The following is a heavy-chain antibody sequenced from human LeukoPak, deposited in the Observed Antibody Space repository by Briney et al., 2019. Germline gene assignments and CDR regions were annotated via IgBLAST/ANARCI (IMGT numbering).Heavy chain of an antibody. CDR2: INPNSGGT. J-gene: IGHJ6*02. Sequence: ASVKVSCKASGYTFTGYYMHWVRQAPGQGLEWMGWINPNSGGTNYAQKFQGRVTMTRDTSISTAYMELSRLRSDDTAVYYCARGRPYYGSGTSSYYGMDVWGQGTTVTVSS. CDR1: GYTFTGYY. CDR3: ARGRPYYGSGTSSYYGMDV. D-gene: IGHD3-10*01. V-gene: IGHV1-2*02.